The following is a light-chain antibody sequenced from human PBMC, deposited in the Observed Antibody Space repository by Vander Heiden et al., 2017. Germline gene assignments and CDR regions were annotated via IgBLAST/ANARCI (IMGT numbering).Light chain of an antibody. J-gene: IGLJ3*02. CDR1: SSHIGAGDD. V-gene: IGLV1-40*01. CDR2: GNR. Sequence: SVLTQPPSVSGAPGQRVTISCTGSSSHIGAGDDVHWYQQLPGTAPKLLIYGNRKRHAGGPDRCSGSKSGTSAAVATTGVQAEEEADYYCQSEDSSRSGWVFGGGTKLTVL. CDR3: QSEDSSRSGWV.